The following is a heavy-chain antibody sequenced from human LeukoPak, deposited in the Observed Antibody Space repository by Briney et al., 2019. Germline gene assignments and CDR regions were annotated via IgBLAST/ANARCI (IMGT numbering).Heavy chain of an antibody. J-gene: IGHJ4*02. Sequence: SETLSLTCTVSGYSISSGYYWGWIRQPPGKGLEWIGSIYHSGSTYYNPSLKSRVTISVDTSKNQFSLKLSSVTAADTAVYYCARHLSQYFDYWGQGTLVTVSS. V-gene: IGHV4-38-2*02. D-gene: IGHD2/OR15-2a*01. CDR1: GYSISSGYY. CDR3: ARHLSQYFDY. CDR2: IYHSGST.